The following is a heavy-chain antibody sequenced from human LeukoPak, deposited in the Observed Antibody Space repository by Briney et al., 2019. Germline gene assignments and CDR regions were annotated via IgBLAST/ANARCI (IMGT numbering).Heavy chain of an antibody. J-gene: IGHJ1*01. V-gene: IGHV4-30-2*01. D-gene: IGHD2-2*01. CDR2: IYHSGST. CDR1: GGSINRGGYY. Sequence: SETLSLTCTVSGGSINRGGYYWSWIRQPSGKGLEWIGYIYHSGSTYYNPSLKSRVTISVDRSKNQFSLKLSSVTAADTAVYYCARADIVVVPAAISRAEYFQHWGQGTLVTVSS. CDR3: ARADIVVVPAAISRAEYFQH.